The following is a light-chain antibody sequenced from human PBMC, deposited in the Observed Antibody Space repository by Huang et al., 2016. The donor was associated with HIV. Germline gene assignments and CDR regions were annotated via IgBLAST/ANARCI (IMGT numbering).Light chain of an antibody. J-gene: IGKJ2*01. CDR1: QSINNNY. Sequence: EIVLTQSPGTLSLSPGEGASRSCRASQSINNNYLAWFQQKPGQPPRLLIYVASSRATGVPDRFTGSGSGTDFNLTISRLETEDFAMYFCQHYGTSPQTFGQGTKLEIK. CDR3: QHYGTSPQT. CDR2: VAS. V-gene: IGKV3-20*01.